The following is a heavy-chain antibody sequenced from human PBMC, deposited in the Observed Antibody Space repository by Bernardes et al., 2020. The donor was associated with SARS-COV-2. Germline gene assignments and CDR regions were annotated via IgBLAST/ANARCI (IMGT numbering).Heavy chain of an antibody. Sequence: PLSVTCTVAGGSISSGSYYWSWIRQPAGKGLEWVGRIYTSGSTNYNPSLKSRVTISIDTSKNQFSLKLSSVTAADTAVYSCARGGLLEAGGWFDPWCQGTLVTVSS. CDR3: ARGGLLEAGGWFDP. V-gene: IGHV4-61*02. D-gene: IGHD2-15*01. CDR1: GGSISSGSYY. J-gene: IGHJ5*02. CDR2: IYTSGST.